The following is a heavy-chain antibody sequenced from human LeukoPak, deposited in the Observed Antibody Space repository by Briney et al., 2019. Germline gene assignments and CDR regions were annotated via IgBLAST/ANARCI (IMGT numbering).Heavy chain of an antibody. CDR2: ISGSGGST. J-gene: IGHJ4*02. Sequence: GGSLRLSCAASGFTFSSYAMSWVRQAPGKGLEWVSAISGSGGSTYYADSVKGRFTISRDNSKNTLYLQMSSLRAEDTAVYYCAKDEESSSSPLDYWGQGTLVTVSS. CDR3: AKDEESSSSPLDY. V-gene: IGHV3-23*01. CDR1: GFTFSSYA. D-gene: IGHD6-6*01.